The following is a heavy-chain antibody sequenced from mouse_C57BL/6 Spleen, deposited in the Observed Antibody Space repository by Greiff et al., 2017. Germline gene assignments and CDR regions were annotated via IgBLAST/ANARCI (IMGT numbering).Heavy chain of an antibody. CDR3: ARSKTVVATDAMDY. V-gene: IGHV14-2*01. CDR1: GFNIKDYY. J-gene: IGHJ4*01. Sequence: EVKLMESGAELVKPGASVKLSCTASGFNIKDYYMHWVKQRTEQGLEWIGRIDPEDGETKYAPKFQGKATITADTSSNTAYLQLSSLTSEDTAVYYCARSKTVVATDAMDYWGQGTSVTVSS. CDR2: IDPEDGET. D-gene: IGHD1-1*01.